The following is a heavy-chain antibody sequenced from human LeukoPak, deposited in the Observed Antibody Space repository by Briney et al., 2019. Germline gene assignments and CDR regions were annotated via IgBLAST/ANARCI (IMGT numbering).Heavy chain of an antibody. V-gene: IGHV1-18*01. Sequence: ASVKVSCKASGYTFTSYGISWVRQAPGQGLEWMEWISAYNGNTNYAQKLQGRVTMTTDTSTSTAYMELRSLRSDDTAVYYCARDRGIYYGSGSYYYGMDVWGQGTTVTVSS. CDR1: GYTFTSYG. J-gene: IGHJ6*02. D-gene: IGHD3-10*01. CDR3: ARDRGIYYGSGSYYYGMDV. CDR2: ISAYNGNT.